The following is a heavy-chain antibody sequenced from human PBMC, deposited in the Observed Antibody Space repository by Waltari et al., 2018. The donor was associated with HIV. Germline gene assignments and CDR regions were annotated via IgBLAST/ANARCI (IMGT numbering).Heavy chain of an antibody. Sequence: EVQLVESGGGLVQPGGSLRLSCAASGFTLSSYWMSWVRQAPGKGLEWVANIKQDGSEKYYVDSVKCRFTISRDNAKNSLYLQMNSLRAEDTAVYYCARDRHYDILTGSYFDYWGQGTLVTGSS. J-gene: IGHJ4*02. V-gene: IGHV3-7*01. D-gene: IGHD3-9*01. CDR2: IKQDGSEK. CDR1: GFTLSSYW. CDR3: ARDRHYDILTGSYFDY.